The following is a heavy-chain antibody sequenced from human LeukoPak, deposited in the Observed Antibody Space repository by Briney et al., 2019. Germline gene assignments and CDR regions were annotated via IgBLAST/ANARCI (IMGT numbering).Heavy chain of an antibody. Sequence: SETLSLTCTVSGGSISSSNYYWGWIRQPPGKGLEWIGSIYYSGSTYYNPSHKSRVTISVDTSKNQFSLKLSSVTAADTAVYYCARDWGSQWELQAPSYFDYWGQGTLVTVSS. V-gene: IGHV4-39*07. D-gene: IGHD1-26*01. J-gene: IGHJ4*02. CDR1: GGSISSSNYY. CDR2: IYYSGST. CDR3: ARDWGSQWELQAPSYFDY.